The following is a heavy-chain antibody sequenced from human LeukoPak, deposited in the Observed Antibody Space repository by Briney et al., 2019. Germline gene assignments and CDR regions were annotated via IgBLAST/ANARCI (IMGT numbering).Heavy chain of an antibody. CDR2: IYYNGDT. CDR3: ARDSHYSTSSNYYYYYMNV. J-gene: IGHJ6*03. D-gene: IGHD6-6*01. V-gene: IGHV4-39*07. CDR1: GGPTSGSGYY. Sequence: SETLSLTCIVSGGPTSGSGYYWAWIRQPPGKGLEWIGNIYYNGDTYYNPSLKSRLAISIDTSKNQFSLKLSSVTAADTAVYFCARDSHYSTSSNYYYYYMNVWGKGTTVTVSS.